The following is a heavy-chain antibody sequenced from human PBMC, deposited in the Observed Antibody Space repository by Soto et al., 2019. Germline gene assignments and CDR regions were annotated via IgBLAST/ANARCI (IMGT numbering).Heavy chain of an antibody. CDR3: ARASMVRGVLYYYYYGMDV. D-gene: IGHD3-10*01. J-gene: IGHJ6*02. Sequence: GGSLRLSCAASGFTFSSYWMSWVRQAPGKGLEWVANIKQDGSEKYYVDSVKGRFTISRDNAKNSLYLQMNSLRAEDTAVYYCARASMVRGVLYYYYYGMDVWGQGTTVTVSS. V-gene: IGHV3-7*05. CDR2: IKQDGSEK. CDR1: GFTFSSYW.